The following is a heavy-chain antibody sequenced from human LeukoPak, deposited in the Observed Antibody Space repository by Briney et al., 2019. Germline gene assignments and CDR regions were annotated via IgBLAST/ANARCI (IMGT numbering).Heavy chain of an antibody. V-gene: IGHV4-34*01. D-gene: IGHD6-19*01. CDR2: INHSGST. Sequence: SETLSLTCAVYGGSFSGYYWSWIRQPPGKGLEWIGEINHSGSTNYNPSLKSRVTISVDTSKNQFSLHLNSVTPEDTAVYYCARGTGWPQFDYWGQGTLVTVSS. J-gene: IGHJ4*02. CDR1: GGSFSGYY. CDR3: ARGTGWPQFDY.